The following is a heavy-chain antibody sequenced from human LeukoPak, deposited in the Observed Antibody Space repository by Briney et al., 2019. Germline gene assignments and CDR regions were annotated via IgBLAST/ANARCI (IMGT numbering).Heavy chain of an antibody. CDR2: IYPGDSDT. V-gene: IGHV5-51*01. J-gene: IGHJ3*02. D-gene: IGHD2-15*01. CDR1: GYSFTSYW. Sequence: GASLKISCKGSGYSFTSYWIGWVRQMPGKGLEWMGIIYPGDSDTRYSPSFQGQVTISADKSISTAYLQWSSLKASDTAMYYCARTAMGDCSGGSCYSDNALDIWGQGTMVTVSS. CDR3: ARTAMGDCSGGSCYSDNALDI.